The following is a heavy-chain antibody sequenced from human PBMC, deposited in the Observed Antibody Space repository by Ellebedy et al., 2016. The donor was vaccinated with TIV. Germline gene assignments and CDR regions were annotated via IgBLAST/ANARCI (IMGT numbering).Heavy chain of an antibody. D-gene: IGHD3-22*01. CDR1: GFTFSSYG. CDR2: IWYDGSNK. V-gene: IGHV3-33*01. J-gene: IGHJ4*02. CDR3: ARDQPYYDSSGYDY. Sequence: GGSLRLSXAASGFTFSSYGMHWVRQAPSKGLEWVAVIWYDGSNKYYADSVKGRFTISRDNSKNTLYLQMNSPRAEDTAVYYCARDQPYYDSSGYDYWGQGTLVTVSS.